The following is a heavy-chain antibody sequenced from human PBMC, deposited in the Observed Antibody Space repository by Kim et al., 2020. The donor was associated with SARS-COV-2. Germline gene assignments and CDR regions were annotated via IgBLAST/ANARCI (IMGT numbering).Heavy chain of an antibody. J-gene: IGHJ4*02. CDR3: AREASCGGDCYDY. D-gene: IGHD2-21*01. V-gene: IGHV1-8*01. Sequence: YAQKFQGRVSMTRNNSISTAYMELSILRSEDTAVYYCAREASCGGDCYDYWGQGTLVTVSS.